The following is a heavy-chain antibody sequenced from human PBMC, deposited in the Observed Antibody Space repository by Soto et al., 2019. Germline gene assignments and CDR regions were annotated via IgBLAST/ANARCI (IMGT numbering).Heavy chain of an antibody. CDR2: MNPNSGDT. D-gene: IGHD6-13*01. V-gene: IGHV1-8*01. CDR3: ARGGAAASHAFDI. J-gene: IGHJ3*02. CDR1: GYTFTCYA. Sequence: ASVKVSCKASGYTFTCYAINWVRQATGQGLEWMGWMNPNSGDTGYAQKFQGRVTMTRNTSISTAYMELSSLRSEDTAVYYCARGGAAASHAFDIWGQGTMVTVSS.